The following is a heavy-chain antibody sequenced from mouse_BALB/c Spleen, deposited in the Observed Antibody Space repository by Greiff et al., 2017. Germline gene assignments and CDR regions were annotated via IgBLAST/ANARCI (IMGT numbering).Heavy chain of an antibody. V-gene: IGHV14-1*02. J-gene: IGHJ2*01. CDR2: IDPENGNT. Sequence: VQLQQSGAELVRPGALVKLSCKASGFNIKDYYMHWVKQRPEQGLEWIGWIDPENGNTIYDPKFQGKASITADTSSNTAYLQLSSLTSEDTAVYYCAAMITKGFDYWGQGTTLTVSS. CDR3: AAMITKGFDY. D-gene: IGHD2-4*01. CDR1: GFNIKDYY.